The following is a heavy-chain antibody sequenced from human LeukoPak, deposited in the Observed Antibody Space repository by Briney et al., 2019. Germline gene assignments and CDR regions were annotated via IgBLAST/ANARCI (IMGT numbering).Heavy chain of an antibody. V-gene: IGHV3-30*18. CDR3: AKGFVVVVAATLQPLDY. D-gene: IGHD2-15*01. J-gene: IGHJ4*02. CDR1: GFTFSSCG. CDR2: ISYDGSNK. Sequence: GGSLRLSCAASGFTFSSCGMHWVRQAPGKGLEWVAVISYDGSNKYYADSVKGRFTISRDNSKNTLYLQMNSLRAEDTAVYYCAKGFVVVVAATLQPLDYWGQGTLVTVSS.